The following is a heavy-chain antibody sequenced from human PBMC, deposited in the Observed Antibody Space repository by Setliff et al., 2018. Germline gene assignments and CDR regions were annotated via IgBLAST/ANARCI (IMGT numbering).Heavy chain of an antibody. V-gene: IGHV3-23*01. CDR3: VRGVGATEYYYMDV. D-gene: IGHD1-26*01. J-gene: IGHJ6*03. CDR1: GFTFSTST. CDR2: FGMSGTT. Sequence: GGSLRLSCVASGFTFSTSTMSWVRQAPGKGLEWVSTFGMSGTTYYADSVKGRFTISRDNSKSTLYLQIDSLRAEDTAVYYCVRGVGATEYYYMDVWGKGTTVTVSS.